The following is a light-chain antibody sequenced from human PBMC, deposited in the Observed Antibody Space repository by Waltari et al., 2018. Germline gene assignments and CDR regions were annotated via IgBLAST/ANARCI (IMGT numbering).Light chain of an antibody. CDR1: SSDVGGYNY. V-gene: IGLV2-14*01. CDR2: DVS. J-gene: IGLJ2*01. Sequence: QSALTQPASVSGSPGPSITLPCPGTSSDVGGYNYLSWYQQHPGKAPKLLIYDVSKRPSGVSNRFSGSKSGNTASLTISGLQAEDEADYYCSSYTSSSTVVFGGGTKLTVL. CDR3: SSYTSSSTVV.